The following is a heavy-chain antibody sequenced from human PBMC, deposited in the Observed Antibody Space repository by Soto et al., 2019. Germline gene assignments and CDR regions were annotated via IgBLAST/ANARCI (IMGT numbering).Heavy chain of an antibody. V-gene: IGHV2-5*02. J-gene: IGHJ4*02. CDR2: IYWDDDK. CDR3: AHLIWIPNFDY. Sequence: QITLKESGPTLVKPTQTLTLTCTFSGFSLSTSGVGVGWIRQPPGKALEWLALIYWDDDKRYSPSLRSRLTITKDTSKNQVVLTMTNMDPVDRATYYCAHLIWIPNFDYWGQGILVTVSS. CDR1: GFSLSTSGVG. D-gene: IGHD1-1*01.